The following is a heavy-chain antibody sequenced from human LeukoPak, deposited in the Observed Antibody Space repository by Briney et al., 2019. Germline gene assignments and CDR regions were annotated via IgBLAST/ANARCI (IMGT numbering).Heavy chain of an antibody. J-gene: IGHJ5*02. Sequence: SVKVSCKASGGTFSSYAISWVRQAPGQGLEWMGRIVPILGIANYAQKFQGRVTITADKSTSTAYMELSSLRSEDTAVYYCAREGCTNGICYPWGQGTLVTVSS. D-gene: IGHD2-8*01. CDR1: GGTFSSYA. V-gene: IGHV1-69*04. CDR3: AREGCTNGICYP. CDR2: IVPILGIA.